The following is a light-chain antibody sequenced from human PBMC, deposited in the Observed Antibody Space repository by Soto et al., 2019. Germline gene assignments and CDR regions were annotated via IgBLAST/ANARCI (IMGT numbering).Light chain of an antibody. V-gene: IGKV3-20*01. J-gene: IGKJ4*01. CDR3: QQFSSYPLT. CDR2: DAS. CDR1: QGVSSS. Sequence: EIVLTQSPGTLSLSPGERATLSCRASQGVSSSLAWYQQKPGQAPRLLIYDASNRATGIPDRFSGGGSGTDFTLTISRLEPEDFAVYYCQQFSSYPLTFGGGTKVDIK.